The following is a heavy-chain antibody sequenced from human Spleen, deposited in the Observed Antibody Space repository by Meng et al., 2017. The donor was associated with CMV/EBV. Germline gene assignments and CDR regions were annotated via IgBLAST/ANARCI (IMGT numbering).Heavy chain of an antibody. CDR1: GFTFHDYA. D-gene: IGHD3-10*02. J-gene: IGHJ2*01. V-gene: IGHV3-53*01. CDR3: ARLMFGHWYFDL. CDR2: IYSGGST. Sequence: GGSLRLSCAASGFTFHDYAMHWVRQDSGKGLEWVSVIYSGGSTYYADSVKGRFTISRDNSKNTLYLQMNSLRAEDTAVYYCARLMFGHWYFDLWGRGTLVTVSS.